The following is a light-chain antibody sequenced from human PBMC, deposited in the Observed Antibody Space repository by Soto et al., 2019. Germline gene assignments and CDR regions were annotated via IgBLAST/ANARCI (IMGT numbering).Light chain of an antibody. CDR2: GAS. J-gene: IGKJ1*01. V-gene: IGKV3-20*01. CDR1: QSISSSY. CDR3: PQDGSA. Sequence: EIVLTQAPGTLCLSPGESATLSCRARQSISSSYVAWYQQKTGQAPSLLIYGASSMATGIPDRFSGIGSGTDFTLTISRQEPEDFAVSYCPQDGSAFGQGTKVEIK.